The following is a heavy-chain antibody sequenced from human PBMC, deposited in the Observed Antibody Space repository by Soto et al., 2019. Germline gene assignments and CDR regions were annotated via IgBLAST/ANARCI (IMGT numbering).Heavy chain of an antibody. J-gene: IGHJ5*02. D-gene: IGHD4-17*01. V-gene: IGHV3-21*01. Sequence: GGSLRLSCAASGFTFNTYSMNWVRQAPGKGLEWVSSISSSSSYIYYADSVKGRFPISRDNAKNSLYLQMNSLRAEDTAVYFCSKDLNTVTTAYFPPWGKGTLVTVSS. CDR3: SKDLNTVTTAYFPP. CDR1: GFTFNTYS. CDR2: ISSSSSYI.